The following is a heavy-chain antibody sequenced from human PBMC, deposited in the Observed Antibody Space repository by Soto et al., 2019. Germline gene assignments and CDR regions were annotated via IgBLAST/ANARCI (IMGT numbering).Heavy chain of an antibody. V-gene: IGHV3-11*01. J-gene: IGHJ4*02. CDR3: ARDQRNYYGSGSYLDY. CDR1: GFTFSDHY. Sequence: LRLSCAASGFTFSDHYMSWIRQAPGKGLEWVSYISSSGTTTYYADSVKGRFTISRDNAKNSLYLQMNSLRAEDTAVYYCARDQRNYYGSGSYLDYWGQGILVAVSS. D-gene: IGHD3-10*01. CDR2: ISSSGTTT.